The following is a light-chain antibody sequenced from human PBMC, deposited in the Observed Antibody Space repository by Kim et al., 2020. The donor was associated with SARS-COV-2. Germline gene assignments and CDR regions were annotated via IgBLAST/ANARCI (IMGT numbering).Light chain of an antibody. V-gene: IGLV2-23*02. Sequence: QSALTQPASVSGSPGQSITISCTGSNSNIGTYDLVSWYQQHPGKVPKLLIYEVNKCPSGVYSRFSGSKSGNRASLTISGLQAEDEADYYCCSYTGTDSPVIFGAGTQLTVL. J-gene: IGLJ2*01. CDR3: CSYTGTDSPVI. CDR1: NSNIGTYDL. CDR2: EVN.